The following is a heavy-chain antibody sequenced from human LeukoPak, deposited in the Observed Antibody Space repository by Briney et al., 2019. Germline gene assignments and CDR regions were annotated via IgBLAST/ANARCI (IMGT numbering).Heavy chain of an antibody. Sequence: ASVKVSCKASGYTFTSYGISWVRQAPGQGLEWMGWISAYNGNTNYAQKLQGRVTMTTDTSTSTAYMELRSLRSDDTAVYYCARDPYYDILTGYPSPPFDYWGQGTLVTVSS. J-gene: IGHJ4*02. CDR1: GYTFTSYG. D-gene: IGHD3-9*01. V-gene: IGHV1-18*01. CDR2: ISAYNGNT. CDR3: ARDPYYDILTGYPSPPFDY.